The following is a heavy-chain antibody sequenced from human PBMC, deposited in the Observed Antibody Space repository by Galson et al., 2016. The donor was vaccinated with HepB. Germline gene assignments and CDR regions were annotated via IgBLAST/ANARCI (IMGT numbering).Heavy chain of an antibody. Sequence: LSLTCTVSGGSFNNYFCTWIRQSPEKGLEWIGEVDHRGSNNYNLSFKSRVTVSLDTSKSQCSLKLNSMTAADTAVHFCAKGHLGGYDFTRPMNGLWFDPWGQGTPVTVSS. CDR1: GGSFNNYF. V-gene: IGHV4-34*01. CDR2: VDHRGSN. J-gene: IGHJ5*02. CDR3: AKGHLGGYDFTRPMNGLWFDP. D-gene: IGHD3-3*01.